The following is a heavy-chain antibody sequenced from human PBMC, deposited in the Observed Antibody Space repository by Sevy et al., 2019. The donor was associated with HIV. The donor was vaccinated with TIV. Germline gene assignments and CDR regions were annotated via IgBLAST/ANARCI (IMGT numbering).Heavy chain of an antibody. Sequence: ASVKVSCKASGYTFTSYDINWVRQATGQGLEWMGWMNPNSGNTGYAQKFQGRVTMTRNTSISTAYMELSSLRSEDTAGYYCARGDFWSGYYVRVYYYYGMDVWGQGTTVTVSS. J-gene: IGHJ6*02. CDR3: ARGDFWSGYYVRVYYYYGMDV. V-gene: IGHV1-8*01. CDR1: GYTFTSYD. CDR2: MNPNSGNT. D-gene: IGHD3-3*01.